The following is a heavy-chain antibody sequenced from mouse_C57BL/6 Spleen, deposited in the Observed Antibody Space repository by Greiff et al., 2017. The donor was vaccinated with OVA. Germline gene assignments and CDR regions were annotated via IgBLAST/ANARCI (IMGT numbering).Heavy chain of an antibody. D-gene: IGHD2-3*01. CDR3: TTDGYYVGYYAMDY. CDR2: IDPEDGDT. J-gene: IGHJ4*01. V-gene: IGHV14-1*01. Sequence: VQLQQSGAELVRPGASVKLSCTASGFNIKDDYMHWVKQRPEQGLEWIGRIDPEDGDTEYAPKFQGKATMTADTSSNPAYLQLSSLTSEDTAVYYCTTDGYYVGYYAMDYWGQGTSVTVSS. CDR1: GFNIKDDY.